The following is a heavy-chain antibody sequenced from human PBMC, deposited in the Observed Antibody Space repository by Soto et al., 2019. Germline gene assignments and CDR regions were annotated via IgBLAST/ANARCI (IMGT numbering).Heavy chain of an antibody. CDR3: AKDLRTTISDYGMDV. CDR2: ISYDETNE. J-gene: IGHJ6*02. V-gene: IGHV3-30*18. Sequence: GGSLRLSCVASGFTFGSPGMPWVRQAPGKGLEWEAVISYDETNEHYVDSVKGRFTISRDNPKSILYLQMNRLRPEDTAVYKCAKDLRTTISDYGMDVWGQGTTVTVSS. CDR1: GFTFGSPG.